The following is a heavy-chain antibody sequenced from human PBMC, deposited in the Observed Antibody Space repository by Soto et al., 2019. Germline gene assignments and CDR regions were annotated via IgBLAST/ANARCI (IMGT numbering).Heavy chain of an antibody. J-gene: IGHJ4*02. CDR2: IKQDGSEK. D-gene: IGHD6-13*01. CDR3: VRGSGYSSSPFDY. CDR1: GFTLSSFW. Sequence: PGGSLRLSCAASGFTLSSFWMTWVRQAPGKGLEWLANIKQDGSEKYYVDSVKGRFTISRDNAKNSLYLQMNSLRAEDTAVYYCVRGSGYSSSPFDYWGQGTLVTVSS. V-gene: IGHV3-7*04.